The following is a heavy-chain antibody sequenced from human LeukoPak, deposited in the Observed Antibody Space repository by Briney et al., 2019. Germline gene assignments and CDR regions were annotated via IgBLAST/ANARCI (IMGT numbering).Heavy chain of an antibody. D-gene: IGHD6-13*01. CDR3: ARGDSSGWYTNSNYYYYYMDV. V-gene: IGHV4-38-2*01. CDR2: FYHSRST. Sequence: SETLSLTCAVSGYSISSGYYWGWIRQTPGKGLEWIGSFYHSRSTYYNPSLKSRVTILVGTSKNQFSLKLSSVTAADTAVYYCARGDSSGWYTNSNYYYYYMDVWGKGTTVTVSS. J-gene: IGHJ6*03. CDR1: GYSISSGYY.